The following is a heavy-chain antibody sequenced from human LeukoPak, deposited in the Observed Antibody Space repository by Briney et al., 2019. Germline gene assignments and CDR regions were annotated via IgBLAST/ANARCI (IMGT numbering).Heavy chain of an antibody. CDR3: TRIRDGYNDAYDI. Sequence: ASVKVSCKASGYTFSNYYLHWVRQAPGQGLEWMGLINPTAGNTYYAQRFQGRVTMTRNTSTSTVYMELSSLRSEDTAVYYCTRIRDGYNDAYDIWGQGTMVTVPS. CDR2: INPTAGNT. D-gene: IGHD5-24*01. CDR1: GYTFSNYY. J-gene: IGHJ3*02. V-gene: IGHV1-46*01.